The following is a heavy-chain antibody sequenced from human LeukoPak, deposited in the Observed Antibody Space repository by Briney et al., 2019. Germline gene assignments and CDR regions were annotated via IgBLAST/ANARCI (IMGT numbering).Heavy chain of an antibody. CDR2: IYYSGST. CDR3: ARESGGYCSSTSCYVWFDP. J-gene: IGHJ5*02. Sequence: PSETLSLTCTVSGGSISSYYWSWIRQPPGKGLEWIGYIYYSGSTNYNPSLKSRVTISVDTSKNQFSLKLSSVTAADTAVYYCARESGGYCSSTSCYVWFDPWGQETLVTVSS. V-gene: IGHV4-59*01. CDR1: GGSISSYY. D-gene: IGHD2-2*01.